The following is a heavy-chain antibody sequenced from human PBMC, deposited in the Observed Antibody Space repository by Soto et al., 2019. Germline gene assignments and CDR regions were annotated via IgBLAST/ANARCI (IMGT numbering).Heavy chain of an antibody. Sequence: SETLSLTCTVSGGSISSGGYYWSWIRQPPGKGLGWIGYIYYSGSTNYNPSLKSRVTISVDTSKNQFSLKLSSVTAADTAVYYCARVRYGDYDYWGQGTLVTVSS. CDR2: IYYSGST. CDR1: GGSISSGGYY. J-gene: IGHJ4*02. V-gene: IGHV4-61*08. CDR3: ARVRYGDYDY. D-gene: IGHD4-17*01.